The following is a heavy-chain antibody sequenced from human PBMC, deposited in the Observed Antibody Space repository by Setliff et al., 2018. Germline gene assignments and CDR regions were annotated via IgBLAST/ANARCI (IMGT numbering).Heavy chain of an antibody. V-gene: IGHV3-48*01. CDR3: ARLALTGYDSSGYYYALDYYYYMDV. CDR1: GFTFSYAW. CDR2: ISTSSSTI. Sequence: GGSLRLSCAASGFTFSYAWMHWVRLAPGKGLEWISYISTSSSTIYNADSVKGRFTISRDNANHSLYLQMNSLRAEDTAVYYCARLALTGYDSSGYYYALDYYYYMDVWGKGTTVTVSS. J-gene: IGHJ6*03. D-gene: IGHD3-22*01.